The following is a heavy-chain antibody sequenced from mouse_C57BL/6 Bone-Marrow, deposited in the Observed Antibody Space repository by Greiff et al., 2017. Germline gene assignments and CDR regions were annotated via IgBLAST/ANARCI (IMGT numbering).Heavy chain of an antibody. J-gene: IGHJ3*01. CDR2: ISSGGSYT. V-gene: IGHV5-6*01. D-gene: IGHD2-3*01. Sequence: DVQLVESGGDLVKPGGSLKLSCAASGFTFSSYGMSWVRQTPDKRLEWVATISSGGSYTYYPDSVKGRFTISRDNAKNTLYLQMSSLKSEDTAMYYCARLRWLLPFAYWGQGTLVTVSA. CDR3: ARLRWLLPFAY. CDR1: GFTFSSYG.